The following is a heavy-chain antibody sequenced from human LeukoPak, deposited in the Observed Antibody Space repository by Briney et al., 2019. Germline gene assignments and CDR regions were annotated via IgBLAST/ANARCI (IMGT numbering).Heavy chain of an antibody. D-gene: IGHD6-13*01. CDR3: AKDSQQQLAPRSQPTNLDY. Sequence: HPGGSLRLSCAASGFTFSSYAMSWVRQAPGKGLEWVSAISGSGGSTYYADSVKGRFTISRDNSKNTLYLQMNSLRAEDTAVYYCAKDSQQQLAPRSQPTNLDYWGQGTLVTVSS. V-gene: IGHV3-23*01. CDR1: GFTFSSYA. J-gene: IGHJ4*02. CDR2: ISGSGGST.